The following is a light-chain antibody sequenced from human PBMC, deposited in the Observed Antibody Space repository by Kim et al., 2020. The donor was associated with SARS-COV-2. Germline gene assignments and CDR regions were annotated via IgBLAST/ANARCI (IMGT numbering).Light chain of an antibody. CDR1: QSVSSSY. CDR3: QQYGSSPWT. V-gene: IGKV3-20*01. Sequence: EIVLTQSPGTLSLSPRERATLSCRASQSVSSSYLAWYRQKPGQAPRLLIYGASSRATGIPDRFSGSGSGTDFTLTISRLEPEDFAVYYCQQYGSSPWTFGQGTKVDIK. J-gene: IGKJ1*01. CDR2: GAS.